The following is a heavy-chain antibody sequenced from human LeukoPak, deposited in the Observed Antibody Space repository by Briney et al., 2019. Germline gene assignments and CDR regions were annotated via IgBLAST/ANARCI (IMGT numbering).Heavy chain of an antibody. V-gene: IGHV1-46*01. CDR2: INPSGGST. J-gene: IGHJ6*02. CDR1: GYTFTSYY. Sequence: GASVKVSCKASGYTFTSYYMHWVRQAPGQGLEWMGIINPSGGSTSYAQKFQGRVTMTRDTSTSTVYMELSSLRSEDTAVYYCASQYYTLLDYYYGMDVWGQGTTVTVSS. CDR3: ASQYYTLLDYYYGMDV. D-gene: IGHD2/OR15-2a*01.